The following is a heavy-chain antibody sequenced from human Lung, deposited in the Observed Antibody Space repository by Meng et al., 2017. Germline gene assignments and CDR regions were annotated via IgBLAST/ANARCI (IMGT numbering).Heavy chain of an antibody. CDR3: SGHIDY. V-gene: IGHV3-15*01. D-gene: IGHD5-12*01. CDR1: GITLRHAY. Sequence: ELKLVASGGGLVKLRGFLRLSCECPGITLRHAYMTWVRQVPGKRLVWVGRIKSKPYGGTIAYAAPVKGRFTNSRDDSKNTVYLQMNSLKTEDTAVYYCSGHIDYWGQGTLVTVSS. J-gene: IGHJ4*02. CDR2: IKSKPYGGTI.